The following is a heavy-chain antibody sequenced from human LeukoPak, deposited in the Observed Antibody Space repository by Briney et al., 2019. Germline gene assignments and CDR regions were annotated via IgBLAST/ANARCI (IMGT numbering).Heavy chain of an antibody. J-gene: IGHJ3*02. D-gene: IGHD5-12*01. CDR2: VYHSGST. CDR1: GGSISSSNW. V-gene: IGHV4-4*02. Sequence: SGTLSLTCAVSGGSISSSNWWSWVRQPPGKGLEWIGEVYHSGSTNYNPSLKSRVTISVDKSKNQFSLKLSSVTAADTAVYYCASPRGYSGYERAIDIWGQGTMVTVSS. CDR3: ASPRGYSGYERAIDI.